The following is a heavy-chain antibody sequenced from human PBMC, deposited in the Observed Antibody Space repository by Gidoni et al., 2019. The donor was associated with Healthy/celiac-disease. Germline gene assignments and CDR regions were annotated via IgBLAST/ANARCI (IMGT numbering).Heavy chain of an antibody. CDR2: ISYDGSNK. D-gene: IGHD3-10*01. CDR3: AKATSGFFYYYGMDV. V-gene: IGHV3-30*18. CDR1: GFTFISYG. Sequence: QVQLVESGGGVVQPGRSLRLSCAASGFTFISYGMHWVRQAPGKGLEWVAVISYDGSNKYYADSVKGRFTISRDNSKNTLYLQMNSLRAEDTAVYYCAKATSGFFYYYGMDVWGQGTTVTVSS. J-gene: IGHJ6*02.